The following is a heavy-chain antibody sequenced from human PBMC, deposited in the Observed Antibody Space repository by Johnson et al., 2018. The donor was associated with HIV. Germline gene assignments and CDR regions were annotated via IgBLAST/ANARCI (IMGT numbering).Heavy chain of an antibody. Sequence: VESGGGVVQPGGSLRLSCAASGFTFSSYGMHWVRQAPGKGLEWVAFIRYDGSNKYYADSVKVRFTISRDNSKNTLYLQRNGLKTEDTAVYYCTTRSALWFGDLHVFGDGFDIWGQGTMVTVSS. CDR2: IRYDGSNK. CDR1: GFTFSSYG. J-gene: IGHJ3*02. V-gene: IGHV3-30*02. D-gene: IGHD3-10*01. CDR3: TTRSALWFGDLHVFGDGFDI.